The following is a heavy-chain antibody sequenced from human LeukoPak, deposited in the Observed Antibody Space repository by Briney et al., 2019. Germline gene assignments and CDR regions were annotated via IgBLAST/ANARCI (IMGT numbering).Heavy chain of an antibody. V-gene: IGHV3-20*04. CDR2: INWNGGST. D-gene: IGHD6-13*01. CDR1: GFTFDDYG. Sequence: RPGGSLRLSCAASGFTFDDYGMSWVRQAPGKGLEWVSGINWNGGSTGYADSVKGRFTISRDNAKNSLYLLMNSLRAEDTALYYCARASGYSSSWYGSVYWGQGTLVTVSS. CDR3: ARASGYSSSWYGSVY. J-gene: IGHJ4*02.